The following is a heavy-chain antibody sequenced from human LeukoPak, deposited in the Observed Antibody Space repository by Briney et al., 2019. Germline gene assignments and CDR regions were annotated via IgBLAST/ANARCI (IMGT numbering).Heavy chain of an antibody. V-gene: IGHV4-59*01. D-gene: IGHD3-3*01. CDR1: GGSISSYY. Sequence: SETLSLTCTVSGGSISSYYWSWIRQPPGKGLEWIGYIYYSGSTNYNPSLKSRVTISVDTSKNQFSLKLSSVTAADTAVYYCARQILDFWSGYYDYWGQGTLVTVSS. CDR3: ARQILDFWSGYYDY. J-gene: IGHJ4*02. CDR2: IYYSGST.